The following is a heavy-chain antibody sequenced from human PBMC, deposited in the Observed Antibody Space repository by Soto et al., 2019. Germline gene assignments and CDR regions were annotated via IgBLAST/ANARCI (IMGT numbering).Heavy chain of an antibody. J-gene: IGHJ4*02. D-gene: IGHD2-21*01. CDR2: IYYGGTT. V-gene: IGHV4-39*01. CDR3: GRRSLLVAPT. CDR1: GSSISNPADY. Sequence: PSETLSLTCSVSGSSISNPADYWAWIRQPPGKGLEWIGSIYYGGTTHYSPSLTSRVTVSADTPKNQFSLRLSSVSAADTADYYCGRRSLLVAPTWGQGILVTVSS.